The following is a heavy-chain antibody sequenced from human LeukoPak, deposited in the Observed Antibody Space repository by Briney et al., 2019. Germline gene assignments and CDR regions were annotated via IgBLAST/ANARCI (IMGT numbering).Heavy chain of an antibody. D-gene: IGHD6-19*01. CDR1: GFTFSTYS. CDR2: ISSSSSFI. J-gene: IGHJ4*02. Sequence: GGSLRLSRAASGFTFSTYSMNWVRQAPGKGLEWISSISSSSSFIYYADSVKGRFTISRDNAKNSLYLQMNSLRAEDTAVYYCARVLTDSSGWYHVDYWGQGTLVTVSS. V-gene: IGHV3-21*04. CDR3: ARVLTDSSGWYHVDY.